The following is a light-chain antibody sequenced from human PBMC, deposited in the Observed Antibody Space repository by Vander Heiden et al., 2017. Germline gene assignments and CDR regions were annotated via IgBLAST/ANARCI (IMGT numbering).Light chain of an antibody. CDR3: QKHNRTPPST. Sequence: DIQMTQSPSSLSASVGDRVTITCRASQGISNYLAWYQQKPGKVPKLLIYAASTLQSGVPSRFSGSGSGTDFTLTISSRQPEDVTTYYCQKHNRTPPSTFGQGTRLEMK. V-gene: IGKV1-27*01. J-gene: IGKJ5*01. CDR2: AAS. CDR1: QGISNY.